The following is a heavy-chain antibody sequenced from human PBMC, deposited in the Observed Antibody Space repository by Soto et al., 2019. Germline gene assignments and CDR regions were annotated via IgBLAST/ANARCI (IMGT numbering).Heavy chain of an antibody. V-gene: IGHV4-4*07. CDR1: GGTTILQY. Sequence: SGGTTILQYWISFRAPAEKEMEWIGRIYTSGSTNYNPSLKSRVTMSVDTSKNQFSLKLSSVTAADTAVYYCARVGLGRNMGYYDGMDVWGHG. CDR2: IYTSGST. J-gene: IGHJ6*02. D-gene: IGHD3-10*01. CDR3: ARVGLGRNMGYYDGMDV.